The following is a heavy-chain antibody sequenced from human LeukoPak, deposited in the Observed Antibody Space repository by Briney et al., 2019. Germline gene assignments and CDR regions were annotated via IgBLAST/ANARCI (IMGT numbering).Heavy chain of an antibody. CDR1: GFTFSDFY. CDR3: VRDDPGVQQERRLSPFDI. D-gene: IGHD1-1*01. V-gene: IGHV3-11*01. Sequence: GGSLRLSCAASGFTFSDFYMSWIRQAPGKGLEGVSYISSSGSTIYYADSVKGRFTISRDDAKSSLYLQMDSLRVEDTALYYCVRDDPGVQQERRLSPFDIWGQGTMVTVSS. J-gene: IGHJ3*02. CDR2: ISSSGSTI.